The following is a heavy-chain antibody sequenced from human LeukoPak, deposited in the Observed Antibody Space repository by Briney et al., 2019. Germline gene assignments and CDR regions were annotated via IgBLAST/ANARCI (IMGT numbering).Heavy chain of an antibody. CDR3: AREEGDTMVRTIYYFDY. J-gene: IGHJ4*02. D-gene: IGHD3-10*01. Sequence: SQTLSLTCTVSGGSISSGDYYWSWIRQPPGKGLEWIGEINHSGSTNYNPSLKSRVTISVDTSKNQFSLKLSSVTAADTAVYYCAREEGDTMVRTIYYFDYWGQGTLVTVSS. V-gene: IGHV4-30-4*08. CDR1: GGSISSGDYY. CDR2: INHSGST.